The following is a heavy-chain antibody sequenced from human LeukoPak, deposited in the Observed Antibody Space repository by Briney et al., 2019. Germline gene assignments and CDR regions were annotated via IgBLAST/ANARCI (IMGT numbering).Heavy chain of an antibody. CDR2: ISYDGNNK. CDR3: AKDRWTVVKGEAFRIYYFDY. V-gene: IGHV3-30*18. CDR1: GFTFSSYG. D-gene: IGHD2-21*01. J-gene: IGHJ4*02. Sequence: AGGSLRLSCAASGFTFSSYGMHWVRQAPGKGLEWVAVISYDGNNKYYADSVKGRFTISRDNSKNTLYLQMNSLRAEDTAVYYCAKDRWTVVKGEAFRIYYFDYWGQGTLVTVSS.